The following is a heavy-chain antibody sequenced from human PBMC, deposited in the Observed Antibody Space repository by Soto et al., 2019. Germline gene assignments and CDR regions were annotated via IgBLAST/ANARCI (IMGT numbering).Heavy chain of an antibody. J-gene: IGHJ4*02. CDR1: GFTFSSYA. CDR3: AKGREGYNYDGGNY. Sequence: QVQLVESGGGVVQPGRSLRLSCAASGFTFSSYAMHWVRQAPGKGLEWVAVISYDGSNKYYADSVKGRFTISRDNSKNTLYLQMNSLRAEDTAVYYCAKGREGYNYDGGNYWGQGTLVTVSS. V-gene: IGHV3-30-3*01. CDR2: ISYDGSNK. D-gene: IGHD5-12*01.